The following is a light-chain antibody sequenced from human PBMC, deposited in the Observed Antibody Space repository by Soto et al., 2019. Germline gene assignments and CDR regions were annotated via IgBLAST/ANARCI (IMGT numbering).Light chain of an antibody. CDR2: GVS. J-gene: IGKJ5*01. Sequence: IVLTQSPGTLSLSPGETATLSCRASQAVDSKFLAWYQQNPGQAPRLIMFGVSGRATGVPARFSGGVSGTDFTLTIRSLEPEEFAVYYCQLYGIAVPVTFGQGTRLQI. V-gene: IGKV3-20*01. CDR1: QAVDSKF. CDR3: QLYGIAVPVT.